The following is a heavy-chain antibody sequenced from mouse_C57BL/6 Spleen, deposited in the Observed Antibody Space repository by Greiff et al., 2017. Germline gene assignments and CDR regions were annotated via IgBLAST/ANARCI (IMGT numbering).Heavy chain of an antibody. CDR2: ISYSGST. D-gene: IGHD2-3*01. CDR1: GYSITSGYD. Sequence: VQLQQSGPGMVKPSQSLSLTCTVTGYSITSGYDWHWIRHFPGNKLEWMGYISYSGSTNYNPSLKSRISITHDTSKNHFFLKLNSVTTEDTATYYCAREDGYYAMDYWGQGTSVTVSS. V-gene: IGHV3-1*01. CDR3: AREDGYYAMDY. J-gene: IGHJ4*01.